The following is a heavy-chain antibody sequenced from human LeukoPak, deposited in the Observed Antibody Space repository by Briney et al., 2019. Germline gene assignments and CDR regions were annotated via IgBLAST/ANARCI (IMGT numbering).Heavy chain of an antibody. CDR2: ISGSGGST. D-gene: IGHD4-17*01. J-gene: IGHJ2*01. Sequence: RGRSLRLSCAVSAFTFSSYAMSWVRHAPGKGLEWVSAISGSGGSTYYADSVKGRFIISRDNSKNTLYLKMNSLRAEDTAVYYCAKDRLHKNYGYYVFTNWYFDLWGRGTLVTVSS. CDR3: AKDRLHKNYGYYVFTNWYFDL. V-gene: IGHV3-23*01. CDR1: AFTFSSYA.